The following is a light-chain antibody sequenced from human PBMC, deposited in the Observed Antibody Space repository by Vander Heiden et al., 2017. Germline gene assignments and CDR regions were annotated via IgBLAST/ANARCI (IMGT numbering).Light chain of an antibody. J-gene: IGKJ1*01. CDR1: QSVSSY. CDR2: DAS. V-gene: IGKV3-11*01. Sequence: EIVLTQPPATLSLSTGERATLSCRASQSVSSYLAWYQQKPGQAPRLLIYDASNRATGIPSRFSGSGSGTDFTLTISSLEPEDFAVYYCQQRSNWLLTFGQGTKVEIK. CDR3: QQRSNWLLT.